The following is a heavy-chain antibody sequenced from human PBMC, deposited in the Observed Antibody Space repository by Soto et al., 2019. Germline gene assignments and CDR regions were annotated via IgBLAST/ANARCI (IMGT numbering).Heavy chain of an antibody. CDR3: TTDSSGGGSGWRYYYYYGMDV. CDR2: IKSKTDGGTT. J-gene: IGHJ6*02. Sequence: EVQLVESGGGLVKPGGSLRLSCAASGFTFSNAWMSWVRQAPGKGLEWVGRIKSKTDGGTTDYAAPVKGRFTISRDDSKNTLYLQMNSLKTEDTAVYYCTTDSSGGGSGWRYYYYYGMDVWGQGTTVTVSS. D-gene: IGHD6-19*01. CDR1: GFTFSNAW. V-gene: IGHV3-15*01.